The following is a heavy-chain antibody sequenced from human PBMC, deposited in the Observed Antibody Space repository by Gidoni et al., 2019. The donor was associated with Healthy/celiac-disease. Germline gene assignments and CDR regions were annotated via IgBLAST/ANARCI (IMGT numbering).Heavy chain of an antibody. CDR1: GGSISSYY. V-gene: IGHV4-59*01. Sequence: QVQLQASGPGLVKPSETLSLTCTVSGGSISSYYWSWIRQPPGKGLEWIGYIYYSGSTNYNPSLKSRVTISVDTSKNQFSLKLSSGTAADTAVYYCARDHRTDAFDIWGQGTMVTVSS. CDR3: ARDHRTDAFDI. J-gene: IGHJ3*02. CDR2: IYYSGST.